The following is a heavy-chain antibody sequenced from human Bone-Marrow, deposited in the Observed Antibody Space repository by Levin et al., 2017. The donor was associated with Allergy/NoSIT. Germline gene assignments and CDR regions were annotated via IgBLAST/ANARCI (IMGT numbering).Heavy chain of an antibody. Sequence: GGSLRLSCAASGFTFSNYAVHWVRQAPGKGLDWVAVVSDYGSDTYYRESVKGRFIISRDNSKNTVFLQMNSLSPEDTGVYFCAKSRRQWLIRSDLDYWGQGALVTVSS. CDR1: GFTFSNYA. CDR3: AKSRRQWLIRSDLDY. CDR2: VSDYGSDT. J-gene: IGHJ4*02. D-gene: IGHD6-19*01. V-gene: IGHV3-30*18.